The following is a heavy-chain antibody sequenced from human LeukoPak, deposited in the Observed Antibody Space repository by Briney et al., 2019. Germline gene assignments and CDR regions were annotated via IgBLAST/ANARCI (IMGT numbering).Heavy chain of an antibody. Sequence: GRSLRLSCAASGFTLSTFAVHWVRQAPGKGLEWLAVISFDGSDKRYADSVKGRLTISGDSSKNTLYLQMDSLTAEDTAVYYCAREKSGVPGDAFEIWGQGTMVTVSS. CDR1: GFTLSTFA. V-gene: IGHV3-30-3*01. D-gene: IGHD1-26*01. CDR3: AREKSGVPGDAFEI. CDR2: ISFDGSDK. J-gene: IGHJ3*02.